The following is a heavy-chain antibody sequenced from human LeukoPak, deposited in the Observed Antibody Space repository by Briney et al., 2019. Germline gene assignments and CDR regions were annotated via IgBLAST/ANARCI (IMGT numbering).Heavy chain of an antibody. CDR3: ARVRFLEAWFDY. CDR1: GGSISSYY. Sequence: SETLSLTCTVSGGSISSYYWSWIRQPPGKGLEWIGYIYYSGSTNYNPSLKSRVTISVDTSKNQFSLKLCSVTAADTAVYYCARVRFLEAWFDYWGQGTLVTVSS. V-gene: IGHV4-59*01. J-gene: IGHJ4*02. D-gene: IGHD3-3*01. CDR2: IYYSGST.